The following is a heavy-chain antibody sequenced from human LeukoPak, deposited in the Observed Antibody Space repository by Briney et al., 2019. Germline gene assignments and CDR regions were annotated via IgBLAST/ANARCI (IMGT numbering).Heavy chain of an antibody. Sequence: TGGSLRLSCAASGFTFGTYAMSWVRQAPGKGLEWVSVISGSGGVTYYADSVKGRFTISRDNSKNTLYLQMNSLRAEDTAVYYCAKDLYCSSTSCYEAVYWGQGTLVTVSS. CDR3: AKDLYCSSTSCYEAVY. D-gene: IGHD2-2*01. V-gene: IGHV3-23*01. CDR2: ISGSGGVT. CDR1: GFTFGTYA. J-gene: IGHJ4*02.